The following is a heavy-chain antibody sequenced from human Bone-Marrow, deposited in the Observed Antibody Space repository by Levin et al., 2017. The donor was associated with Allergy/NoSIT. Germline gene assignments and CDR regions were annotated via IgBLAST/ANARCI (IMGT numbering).Heavy chain of an antibody. V-gene: IGHV3-23*01. D-gene: IGHD3-3*01. CDR3: AKDVITIFGVVIMYYYYYGMDV. CDR1: GFTFSSYA. Sequence: GGSLRLSCAASGFTFSSYAMSWVRQAPGKGLEWVSAISGSGGSTYYADSVKGRFTISRDNSKNTLYLQMNSLRAEDTAVYYCAKDVITIFGVVIMYYYYYGMDVWGQGTTVTVSS. J-gene: IGHJ6*02. CDR2: ISGSGGST.